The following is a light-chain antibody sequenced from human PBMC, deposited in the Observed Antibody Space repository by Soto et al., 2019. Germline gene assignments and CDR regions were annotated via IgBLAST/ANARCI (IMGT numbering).Light chain of an antibody. CDR3: QQRSNWPRYT. CDR2: DAS. V-gene: IGKV3-11*01. J-gene: IGKJ2*01. CDR1: QSVSSY. Sequence: EIVLTQTPATLSVSPGERATLSCRASQSVSSYLAWYQQKPGQAPRLLIYDASNRATGIPARFSGSGSGTDFTLTISSLEPEDFAVYYCQQRSNWPRYTFGQGTKLEIK.